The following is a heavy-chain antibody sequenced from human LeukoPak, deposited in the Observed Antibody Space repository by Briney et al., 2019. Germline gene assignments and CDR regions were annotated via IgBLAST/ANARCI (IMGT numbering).Heavy chain of an antibody. CDR1: GFTFSSNG. CDR3: AKDIGSYYDY. V-gene: IGHV3-30*02. Sequence: GGSLRLSCVASGFTFSSNGMHWVRQAPGKGLEWVTFIQYDGSKKYYADSVKGRFTISRDNSKNTLYLEMSSLRAEDTAVYYCAKDIGSYYDYWGQGILVTVSS. CDR2: IQYDGSKK. J-gene: IGHJ4*02. D-gene: IGHD3-10*01.